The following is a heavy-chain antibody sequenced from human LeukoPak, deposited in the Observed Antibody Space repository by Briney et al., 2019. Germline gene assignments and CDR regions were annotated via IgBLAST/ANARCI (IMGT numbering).Heavy chain of an antibody. Sequence: ASVKVSCKASGGTFSTYAISWVRQAPGKGLEWVSVIYSGGSTYYADSVKGRFTISRDNSKNTLYLQMNSLRAEDTAVYCCARGGSYYYYGMDVWGQGTTVTVSS. CDR2: IYSGGST. CDR1: GGTFSTYA. CDR3: ARGGSYYYYGMDV. J-gene: IGHJ6*02. V-gene: IGHV3-53*01.